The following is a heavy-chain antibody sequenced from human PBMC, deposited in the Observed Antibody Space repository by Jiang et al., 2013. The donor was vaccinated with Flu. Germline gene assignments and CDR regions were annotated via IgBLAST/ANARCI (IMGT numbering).Heavy chain of an antibody. CDR3: AVDTQLSSSDFDY. Sequence: VQLVESGGGLVQPGGSLRLSCAASGFTFSSYNMNWVRQAPGKGLEWFSHISSSGSTIYYADSVKGRFTISRDNAKNSLYLQMNSLRDEDTAFYYCAVDTQLSSSDFDYWGQGTLVTVSS. J-gene: IGHJ4*02. D-gene: IGHD6-6*01. V-gene: IGHV3-48*02. CDR1: GFTFSSYN. CDR2: ISSSGSTI.